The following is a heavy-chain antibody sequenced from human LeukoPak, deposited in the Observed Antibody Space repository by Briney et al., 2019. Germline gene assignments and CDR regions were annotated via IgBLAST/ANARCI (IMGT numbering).Heavy chain of an antibody. CDR1: GGSFSGYY. CDR2: INHSGST. V-gene: IGHV4-34*01. J-gene: IGHJ4*02. D-gene: IGHD6-19*01. Sequence: SETLSLTCAVYGGSFSGYYWSWIRQPPGKGLEWIGEINHSGSTNYNPSLKSRVTILVDTSKNQFSLKLSSVTAADTAVYYCARDRGIAVAGTDFDYWGQGTLVTVSS. CDR3: ARDRGIAVAGTDFDY.